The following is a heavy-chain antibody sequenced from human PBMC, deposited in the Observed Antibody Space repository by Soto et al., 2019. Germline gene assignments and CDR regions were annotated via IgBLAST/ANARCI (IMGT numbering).Heavy chain of an antibody. D-gene: IGHD2-2*01. J-gene: IGHJ4*02. CDR1: GYTFTSCY. CDR2: INPSGGST. Sequence: ASVKVSCKASGYTFTSCYMHWVRQAPGQGLEWMGIINPSGGSTSYAQKFQGRVTMTRDTSTSTVYMELSSLRSEDTAVYYCARDRSMSKDILVVPVWSFDYWGQGTLVTVSS. CDR3: ARDRSMSKDILVVPVWSFDY. V-gene: IGHV1-46*01.